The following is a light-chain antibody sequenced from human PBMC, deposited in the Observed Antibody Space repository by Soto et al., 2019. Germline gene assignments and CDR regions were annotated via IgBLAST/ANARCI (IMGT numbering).Light chain of an antibody. CDR2: AAS. CDR3: QKYNSASIT. J-gene: IGKJ5*01. CDR1: QGIGNY. Sequence: DIQMTQSPSSLSASVGDRVTITCRASQGIGNYLAWYQQKPGKVPKLLIYAASTLQSGVPSRFSGSGSGTDFTLPISSLHPEDVATYYCQKYNSASITFGQGTRLEIK. V-gene: IGKV1-27*01.